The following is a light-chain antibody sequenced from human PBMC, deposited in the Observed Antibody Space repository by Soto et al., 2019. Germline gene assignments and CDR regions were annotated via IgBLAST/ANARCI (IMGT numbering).Light chain of an antibody. CDR3: QSYDRSLNGRL. J-gene: IGLJ2*01. V-gene: IGLV1-40*01. Sequence: QSVLTQPPSVSGAPGQRVTISCTGSSSNFGAGYAVHWYQQLPGTAPKLLIYDNNNRPSGVPDRFSGSKSGTSASLAITGLQAEDEADYYCQSYDRSLNGRLFGGGTKLTVL. CDR1: SSNFGAGYA. CDR2: DNN.